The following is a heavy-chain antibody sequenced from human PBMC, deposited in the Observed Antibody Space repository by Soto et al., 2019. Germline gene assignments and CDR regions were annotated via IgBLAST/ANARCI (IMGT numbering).Heavy chain of an antibody. Sequence: QITLKESGPTLVKPTQTLTLTCTFSGFSLSTSGVGVGCIRQPPGKALAWLALIYWDDDKRYSPYPKSRLTITKDTSNNQVVLTMTSMDPVDTATYFCAHTLAAFYGSGAEESWGHGTLVTVSS. J-gene: IGHJ4*01. V-gene: IGHV2-5*02. CDR3: AHTLAAFYGSGAEES. D-gene: IGHD3-10*01. CDR1: GFSLSTSGVG. CDR2: IYWDDDK.